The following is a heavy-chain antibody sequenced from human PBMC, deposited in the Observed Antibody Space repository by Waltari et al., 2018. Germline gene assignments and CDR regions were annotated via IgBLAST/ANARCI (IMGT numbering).Heavy chain of an antibody. CDR2: INHSGST. CDR1: GGSFSGYY. J-gene: IGHJ3*02. D-gene: IGHD6-19*01. V-gene: IGHV4-34*01. Sequence: QVQLQQWGAGLLKPSETLSLTCAVYGGSFSGYYWSWIRQPPGKGLEWLGEINHSGSTNYNPSLKRRVTISVDTSKNQFSLKLSSVTAADTAVYYCARVRKYSSGWYKDGAFDIWGQGTMVTVSS. CDR3: ARVRKYSSGWYKDGAFDI.